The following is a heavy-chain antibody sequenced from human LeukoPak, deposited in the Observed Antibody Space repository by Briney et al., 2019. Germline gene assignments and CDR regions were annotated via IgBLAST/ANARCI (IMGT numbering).Heavy chain of an antibody. Sequence: SETLSLTCTVSGTSINSHYWSWIRQPPGKGLEWIGYVHYSGGANYNPSFTSRVTISVDTSKNQFSLKLSSVTAADTAVYYCASGKRWPLQSSWGQGTLVTVSS. V-gene: IGHV4-59*11. J-gene: IGHJ4*02. CDR2: VHYSGGA. CDR3: ASGKRWPLQSS. CDR1: GTSINSHY. D-gene: IGHD5-24*01.